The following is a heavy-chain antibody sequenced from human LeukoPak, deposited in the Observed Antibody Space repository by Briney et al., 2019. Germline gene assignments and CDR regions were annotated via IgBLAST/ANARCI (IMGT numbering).Heavy chain of an antibody. J-gene: IGHJ4*02. D-gene: IGHD5-24*01. Sequence: GGSLRLSCAASGFMFDDYAMHWVRQVPGRGLEWVSLISGDGVSSFYADSVRGRFTISRDNNNNSLSLQMYSLTTEDAAFYYCAREQFSHTSNYFDNWGQGILVTVSS. CDR2: ISGDGVSS. CDR1: GFMFDDYA. V-gene: IGHV3-43*02. CDR3: AREQFSHTSNYFDN.